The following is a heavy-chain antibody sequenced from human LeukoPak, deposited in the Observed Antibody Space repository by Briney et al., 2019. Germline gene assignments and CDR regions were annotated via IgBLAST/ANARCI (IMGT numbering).Heavy chain of an antibody. D-gene: IGHD3-22*01. V-gene: IGHV4-59*01. J-gene: IGHJ4*02. CDR3: ARGSSGYFDY. CDR2: IYYSGST. Sequence: SETLSLTCTVSGGSISSYYWSWIRQPPGKGLEWIGYIYYSGSTNYNPFLKSRVTISVDTSKNQFSLKLSSVTAADTAVYYCARGSSGYFDYWGQGTLVTVSS. CDR1: GGSISSYY.